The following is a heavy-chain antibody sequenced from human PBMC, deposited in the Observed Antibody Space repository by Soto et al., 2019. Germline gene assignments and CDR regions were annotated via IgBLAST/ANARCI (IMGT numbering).Heavy chain of an antibody. J-gene: IGHJ5*02. D-gene: IGHD3-22*01. CDR3: AKDGDSSGYYLNWFDP. CDR2: ISGSGGST. CDR1: GFTFSSYA. V-gene: IGHV3-23*01. Sequence: PGGSLRLSCAASGFTFSSYAMSWVRQAPGKGLEWVSAISGSGGSTYYADSVKGRFTISRDNSKNTLYLQMNSLRAEDTAVYYCAKDGDSSGYYLNWFDPWGQGTLVTVSS.